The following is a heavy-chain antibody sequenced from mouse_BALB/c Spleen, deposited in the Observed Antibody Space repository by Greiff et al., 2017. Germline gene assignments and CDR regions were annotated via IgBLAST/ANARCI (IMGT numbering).Heavy chain of an antibody. CDR2: IDPANGNT. CDR1: GFNIKDTY. J-gene: IGHJ3*01. CDR3: ARNWDVPFAY. Sequence: EVQLVESGAELVKPGASVKLSCTASGFNIKDTYMHWVKQRPEQGLEWIGRIDPANGNTKYDPKFQGKATITADTSSNTAYLQLSSLTSEDTAVYYCARNWDVPFAYWGRGTLVTVSA. V-gene: IGHV14-3*02. D-gene: IGHD4-1*01.